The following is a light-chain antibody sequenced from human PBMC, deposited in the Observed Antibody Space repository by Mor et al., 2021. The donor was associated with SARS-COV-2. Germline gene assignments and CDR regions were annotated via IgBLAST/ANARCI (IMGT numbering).Light chain of an antibody. V-gene: IGKV3-15*01. CDR1: QSVSSN. J-gene: IGKJ1*01. Sequence: TLSCRASQSVSSNLAWYQQKPGQAPRLLIYGASTRATGTPARFSGSGSGTEFTLTISSLQSEDFAVYYCQQYNNWPQTFG. CDR2: GAS. CDR3: QQYNNWPQT.